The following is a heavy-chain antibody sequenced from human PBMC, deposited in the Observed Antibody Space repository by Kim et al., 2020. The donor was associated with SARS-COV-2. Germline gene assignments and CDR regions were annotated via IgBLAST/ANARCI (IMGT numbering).Heavy chain of an antibody. D-gene: IGHD2-8*01. Sequence: GGSLRLSCEASGFTFDVYSIHWVRQAPGKGLEWVSAISWSGDRIGYAGSVKGRFTISRDNAKKSLYLQMNSLRVEDTAFYYCAKEHCTTATFYMVEGGMDVWGQGTVVTVSS. CDR2: ISWSGDRI. CDR1: GFTFDVYS. V-gene: IGHV3-9*01. CDR3: AKEHCTTATFYMVEGGMDV. J-gene: IGHJ6*02.